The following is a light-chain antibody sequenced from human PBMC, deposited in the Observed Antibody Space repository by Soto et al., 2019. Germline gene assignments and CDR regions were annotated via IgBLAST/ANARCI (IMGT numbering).Light chain of an antibody. J-gene: IGKJ1*01. CDR1: QSISSW. CDR3: QQYETFSGT. V-gene: IGKV1-5*01. Sequence: DIQMTQSPATLSASVGDRVTITCRASQSISSWLAWYQQKPGKAPKLLIYDASSLESGVPSRFSGSGSGTDFTLTISSLQPEDFATYYCQQYETFSGTFGPGTKVDIK. CDR2: DAS.